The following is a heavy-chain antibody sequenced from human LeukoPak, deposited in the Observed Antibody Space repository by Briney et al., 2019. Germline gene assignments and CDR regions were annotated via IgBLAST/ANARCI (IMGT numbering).Heavy chain of an antibody. CDR1: GFTVSSNY. V-gene: IGHV3-23*01. CDR3: AKDPPPKYYYDSSGSVYFDY. Sequence: GGSLRLSCAASGFTVSSNYMSWVRQAPGKGLEWVSAISGSGGSTYYADSVKGRFTISRDNSKNTLYLQMNSLRAEDTAVYYCAKDPPPKYYYDSSGSVYFDYWGQGTLVTVSS. J-gene: IGHJ4*02. D-gene: IGHD3-22*01. CDR2: ISGSGGST.